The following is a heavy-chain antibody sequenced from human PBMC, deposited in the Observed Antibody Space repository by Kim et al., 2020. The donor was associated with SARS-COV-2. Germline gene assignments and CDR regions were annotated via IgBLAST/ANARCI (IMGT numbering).Heavy chain of an antibody. J-gene: IGHJ6*03. D-gene: IGHD3-16*01. CDR3: ARATSRYYYSYMDV. Sequence: PGAVKSRLTLPRDNAKNSLYLQMTSLRAGDTAVYYCARATSRYYYSYMDVWGKGTTVTVSS. V-gene: IGHV3-13*01.